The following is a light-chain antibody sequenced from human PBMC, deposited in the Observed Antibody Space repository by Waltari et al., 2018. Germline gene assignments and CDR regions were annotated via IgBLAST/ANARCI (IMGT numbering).Light chain of an antibody. Sequence: QTVVTQAPSLSVPPAVMVTLTCSLPSASISTASSPTWYQQTPGQAPRTLVYKANARSSGVSDRFSGSILGNTAALTITGAQADDESDYYCALYMGSGIWVFGGGTRLTVL. CDR3: ALYMGSGIWV. J-gene: IGLJ3*02. CDR2: KAN. CDR1: SASISTASS. V-gene: IGLV8-61*01.